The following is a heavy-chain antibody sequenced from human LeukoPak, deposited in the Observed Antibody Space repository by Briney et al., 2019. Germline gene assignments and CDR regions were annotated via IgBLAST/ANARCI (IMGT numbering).Heavy chain of an antibody. D-gene: IGHD3-10*01. J-gene: IGHJ6*02. Sequence: GASVKVSCKVSGYTLTELSMHWVRQAPGKGLEWMGGFDPEDGETIYAQKFQGRVTMTEDTSTDTAYMELSSLRSEDTAVYYCATGYYGSGSYFYYYYGMDVWGQGTTVTVSS. CDR2: FDPEDGET. V-gene: IGHV1-24*01. CDR1: GYTLTELS. CDR3: ATGYYGSGSYFYYYYGMDV.